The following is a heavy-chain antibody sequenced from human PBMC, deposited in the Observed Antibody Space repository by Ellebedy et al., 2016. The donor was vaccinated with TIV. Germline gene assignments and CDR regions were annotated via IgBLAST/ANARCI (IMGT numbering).Heavy chain of an antibody. Sequence: GGSLRLSCAASGFTFSSYAMSWVRQAPGKGLEWVSAISGSGGNTYYADSVKGRFTISRDNSKNTLYLQMNSLRAEDTAVYYCAKTLFSVRWLPDYWGQGTLVTVSS. D-gene: IGHD5-24*01. CDR1: GFTFSSYA. V-gene: IGHV3-23*01. CDR3: AKTLFSVRWLPDY. J-gene: IGHJ4*02. CDR2: ISGSGGNT.